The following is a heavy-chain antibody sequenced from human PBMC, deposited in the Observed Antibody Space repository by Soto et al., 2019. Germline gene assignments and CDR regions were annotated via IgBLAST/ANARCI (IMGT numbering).Heavy chain of an antibody. CDR3: ARDLLNYRSRWLAFDY. J-gene: IGHJ4*02. Sequence: ASVKVSCKASGGTFSSYAISWVRQAPGRGLEWMGGIIPIFGTANYAQKFQGRVTITADESTSTAYMELSSLRSEDTAVYYCARDLLNYRSRWLAFDYWGQGTLVTVSS. V-gene: IGHV1-69*13. CDR2: IIPIFGTA. CDR1: GGTFSSYA. D-gene: IGHD6-13*01.